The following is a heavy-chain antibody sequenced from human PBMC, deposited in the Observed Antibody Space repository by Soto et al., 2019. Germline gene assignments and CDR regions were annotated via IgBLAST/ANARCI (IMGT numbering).Heavy chain of an antibody. CDR2: ISHSGIT. D-gene: IGHD4-17*01. CDR1: GGSITTSGDY. V-gene: IGHV4-31*03. J-gene: IGHJ5*02. CDR3: ARVAHDYDYGWFAP. Sequence: SETLSLTCTVSGGSITTSGDYWSWIRQHPGKGLEWIGYISHSGITGYNASLKSRLTLSIDPSKNQVSLEMNSVTAADTAVYFCARVAHDYDYGWFAPWGQGTAVTVAS.